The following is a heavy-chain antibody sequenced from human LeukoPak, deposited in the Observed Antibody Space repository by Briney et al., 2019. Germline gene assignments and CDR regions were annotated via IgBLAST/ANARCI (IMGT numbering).Heavy chain of an antibody. D-gene: IGHD2-21*01. CDR2: TYYTSRWNN. V-gene: IGHV6-1*01. J-gene: IGHJ3*02. CDR3: ARGRASAFDI. Sequence: SQTLSLTCAISGDSVSSNSVAWIWIRQSPSRGLEWLGRTYYTSRWNNDYAPSVRSRITINPDTSKNQFSLQLSSVTPEDTAVYFCARGRASAFDIWGQGTMVTVSS. CDR1: GDSVSSNSVA.